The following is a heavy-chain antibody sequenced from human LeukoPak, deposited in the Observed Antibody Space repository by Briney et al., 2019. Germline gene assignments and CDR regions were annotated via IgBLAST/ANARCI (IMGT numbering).Heavy chain of an antibody. V-gene: IGHV3-9*01. CDR3: AKDKAAYYDSSGYSD. D-gene: IGHD3-22*01. J-gene: IGHJ4*02. CDR2: ISWNSGSI. CDR1: GFTFDDYA. Sequence: GGSLRLSCAASGFTFDDYAMHWVRQAPGKGLEWVSGISWNSGSIGYADSVKGRFTISRDNAKNSLYLQMNSLRAEDTALYYCAKDKAAYYDSSGYSDWGQGTLVTVSS.